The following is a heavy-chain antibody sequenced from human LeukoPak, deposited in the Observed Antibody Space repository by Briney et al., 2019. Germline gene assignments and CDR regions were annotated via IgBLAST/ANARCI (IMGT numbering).Heavy chain of an antibody. Sequence: SETLSLTCTVSGGSISSDNYYWSWIRQFPGKGLEWIGYIYYTGSADYNPSLKSRVSISLDTSKNQFSLKLSSVTAADTAMYYYAGPWYGAFDIWGQGTVVTVSS. J-gene: IGHJ3*02. CDR1: GGSISSDNYY. D-gene: IGHD6-13*01. CDR2: IYYTGSA. V-gene: IGHV4-31*03. CDR3: AGPWYGAFDI.